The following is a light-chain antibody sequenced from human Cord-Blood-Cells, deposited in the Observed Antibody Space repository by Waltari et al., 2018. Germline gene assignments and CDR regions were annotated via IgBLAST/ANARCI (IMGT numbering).Light chain of an antibody. V-gene: IGKV4-1*01. Sequence: DIVMTQSPDSLAVSLGERATINCKSSQSVSYSSNNKNDLAWYQQKPGQPPKLLIYWASTRESGVPDRFSGSGSGTDFTLTISSLQAEDVAVYYCQQYYSTPLTFGGGTKVEIK. CDR2: WAS. CDR3: QQYYSTPLT. J-gene: IGKJ4*01. CDR1: QSVSYSSNNKND.